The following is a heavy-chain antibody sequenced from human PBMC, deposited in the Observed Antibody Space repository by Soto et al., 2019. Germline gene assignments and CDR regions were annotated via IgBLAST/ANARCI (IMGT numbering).Heavy chain of an antibody. D-gene: IGHD6-13*01. CDR1: EGTFNSYA. V-gene: IGHV1-69*01. J-gene: IGHJ4*02. CDR3: ASGASRWYPYFFDS. Sequence: QAQVVQSGAEVRKPGSSVKLSCKASEGTFNSYAIAWVRQAPGQGLEWMGGIIPYYNTLNYAQKFQDRVTITADDSTNKVYMELSSLRSDDTDVYFCASGASRWYPYFFDSWAQGTLVTVSS. CDR2: IIPYYNTL.